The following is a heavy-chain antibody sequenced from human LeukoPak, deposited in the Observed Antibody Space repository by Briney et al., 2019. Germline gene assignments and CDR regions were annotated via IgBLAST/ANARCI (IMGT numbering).Heavy chain of an antibody. CDR2: ISACNGNT. J-gene: IGHJ5*02. V-gene: IGHV1-18*04. CDR3: ASGYDILTGYYSSWFDP. CDR1: GYTFTSYG. D-gene: IGHD3-9*01. Sequence: ASVKVSCKASGYTFTSYGISWVRQAPGQGLEWMGWISACNGNTNYAQKLQGRVTMTTDTSTSTAYMELRSLRSDDTAVYYCASGYDILTGYYSSWFDPWGQGTLVTVSS.